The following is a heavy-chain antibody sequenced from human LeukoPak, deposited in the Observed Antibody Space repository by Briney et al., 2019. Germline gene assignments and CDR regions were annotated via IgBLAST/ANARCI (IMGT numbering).Heavy chain of an antibody. CDR2: TYYRSKWYN. CDR3: ARVGGRWYFDWSYVDYYFDY. D-gene: IGHD3-9*01. J-gene: IGHJ4*02. Sequence: SQTLSLTCAISGDSVSSNSAAWNWIRQSPSRGLEWLGRTYYRSKWYNDYAVSVKSRITINPDTSKNQFSLQLNSVTPEDTAVYYCARVGGRWYFDWSYVDYYFDYWGQGTLVTVSS. V-gene: IGHV6-1*01. CDR1: GDSVSSNSAA.